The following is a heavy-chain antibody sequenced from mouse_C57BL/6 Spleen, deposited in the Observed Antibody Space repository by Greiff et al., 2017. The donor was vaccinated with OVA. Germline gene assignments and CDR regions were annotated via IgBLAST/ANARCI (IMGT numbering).Heavy chain of an antibody. CDR3: ARSGRGRQLAY. Sequence: QVQLQQPGAELVRPGSSVKLSCKASGYTFTSYWMHWVKQRPIQGLEWIGNIDPSDSETHYNQKFKDKATLTVDKSSSTAYMQLSSLTSEDSAVYYCARSGRGRQLAYWGQGTLVTVSA. V-gene: IGHV1-52*01. J-gene: IGHJ3*01. CDR2: IDPSDSET. D-gene: IGHD3-1*01. CDR1: GYTFTSYW.